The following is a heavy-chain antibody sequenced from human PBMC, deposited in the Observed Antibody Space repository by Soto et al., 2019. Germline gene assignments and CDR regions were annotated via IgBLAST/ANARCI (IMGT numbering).Heavy chain of an antibody. J-gene: IGHJ5*02. CDR3: AKLPITIFGVVPRPNWFDP. Sequence: GWSLRLSCAASGFTFSSYAMSWVRQAPGKGLEWVSAISGSGGSTYYADSVKGRFTISRDNSKNTLYLQMNSLRAEDTAVYYCAKLPITIFGVVPRPNWFDPWGQGTRVTVSS. V-gene: IGHV3-23*01. CDR1: GFTFSSYA. CDR2: ISGSGGST. D-gene: IGHD3-3*01.